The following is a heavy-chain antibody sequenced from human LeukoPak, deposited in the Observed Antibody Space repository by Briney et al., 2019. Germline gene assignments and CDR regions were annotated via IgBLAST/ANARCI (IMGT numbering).Heavy chain of an antibody. Sequence: VASVKVSCKASGYTFTSYGISWVRQAPGQGLEWMGWISAYNGNTNYAQKLQGRVTMTTDTSTSTAYMELRSLRSDDTAVYYCATGGTGDYYYGMDVWGQGTTVTVSS. CDR3: ATGGTGDYYYGMDV. J-gene: IGHJ6*02. D-gene: IGHD2-8*02. V-gene: IGHV1-18*01. CDR1: GYTFTSYG. CDR2: ISAYNGNT.